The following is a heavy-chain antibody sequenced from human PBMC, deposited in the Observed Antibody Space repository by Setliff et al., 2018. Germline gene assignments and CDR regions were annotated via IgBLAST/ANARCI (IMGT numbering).Heavy chain of an antibody. CDR1: GGSFSGYY. Sequence: PSETLSLTCAVYGGSFSGYYWSWIRQPPGKRLEWIGEIIHSGSTNYNPSLKSRVTISMDTSKNQFSLKVSSVTAADTAVYYCARGEGGSYLGAYYYYYMDVWGKGTTVTVSS. J-gene: IGHJ6*03. CDR2: IIHSGST. D-gene: IGHD1-26*01. V-gene: IGHV4-34*01. CDR3: ARGEGGSYLGAYYYYYMDV.